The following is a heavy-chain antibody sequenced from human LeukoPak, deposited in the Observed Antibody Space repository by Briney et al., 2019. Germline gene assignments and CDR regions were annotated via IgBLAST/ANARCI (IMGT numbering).Heavy chain of an antibody. CDR3: ARDRGYCSSTSCPLDY. CDR1: GFTFSSYW. J-gene: IGHJ4*02. Sequence: GGSLRLSCAASGFTFSSYWMSWVRQAPGKGLEWVSGINWNGGSTGYADSVKGRFTISRDNAKNSLYLQVNSLRPEDTALYYCARDRGYCSSTSCPLDYWGQGTLVTVSS. D-gene: IGHD2-2*01. CDR2: INWNGGST. V-gene: IGHV3-20*04.